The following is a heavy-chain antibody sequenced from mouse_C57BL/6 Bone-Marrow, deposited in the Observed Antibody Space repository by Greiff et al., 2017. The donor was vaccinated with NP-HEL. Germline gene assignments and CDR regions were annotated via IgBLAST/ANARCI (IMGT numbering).Heavy chain of an antibody. CDR1: GFTFSSYG. V-gene: IGHV5-6*01. CDR3: ARQGYYGSSYVGFAY. Sequence: EVQLQESGGDLVKPGGSLKLSCAASGFTFSSYGMSWVRQTPDKRLEWVATISSGGSYTYYPDSVKGRFTISRDNAKNTLYLQMSSLKSEDTAMYYCARQGYYGSSYVGFAYWGQGTLVTVSA. CDR2: ISSGGSYT. D-gene: IGHD1-1*01. J-gene: IGHJ3*01.